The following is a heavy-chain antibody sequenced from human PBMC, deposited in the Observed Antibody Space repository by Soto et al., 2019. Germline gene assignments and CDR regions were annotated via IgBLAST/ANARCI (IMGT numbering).Heavy chain of an antibody. V-gene: IGHV4-34*01. Sequence: SETLSLTCAVYGGSFSGYFWSWIRQPPGKGLEWIGEINHSGSTNYNPSLKSRVTISIDMSKNQFSLKLSSVTAADTAVYYCASGGQTIIPKDWGQGTRVTVSS. D-gene: IGHD3-9*01. CDR3: ASGGQTIIPKD. J-gene: IGHJ4*02. CDR2: INHSGST. CDR1: GGSFSGYF.